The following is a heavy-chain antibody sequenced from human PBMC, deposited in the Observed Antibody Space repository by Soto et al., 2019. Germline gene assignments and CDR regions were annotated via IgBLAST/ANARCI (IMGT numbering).Heavy chain of an antibody. V-gene: IGHV3-23*01. CDR2: ITGSGDRT. J-gene: IGHJ4*02. Sequence: EVQLLESGGGLVQPGGSLRLSCAASGFTFSFYAMTWVRQAPGKGLQWVSAITGSGDRTYYADSVKGRFTVSRDTSKNTLYLHMNRLRDEDTAVYYCAKESVDCSSTSCPDYWGQGTLVTVSS. D-gene: IGHD2-2*01. CDR3: AKESVDCSSTSCPDY. CDR1: GFTFSFYA.